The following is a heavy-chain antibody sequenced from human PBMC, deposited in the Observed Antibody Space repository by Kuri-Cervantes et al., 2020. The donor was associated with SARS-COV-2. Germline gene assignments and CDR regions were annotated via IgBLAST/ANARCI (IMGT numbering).Heavy chain of an antibody. CDR2: IYGCGST. V-gene: IGHV3-53*01. CDR1: GFTVSRNY. CDR3: ARGYEARYSTSWYLDY. J-gene: IGHJ4*02. Sequence: GESLKISCAASGFTVSRNYMSWVRQAPGEGLEWVSIIYGCGSTYYADSVKGRFTISRDNSKNTLYLQMNSLRAEDTAVYYCARGYEARYSTSWYLDYWGQGTLVAVSS. D-gene: IGHD6-13*01.